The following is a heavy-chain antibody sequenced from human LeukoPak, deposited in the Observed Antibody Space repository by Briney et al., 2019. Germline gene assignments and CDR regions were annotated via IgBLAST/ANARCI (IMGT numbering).Heavy chain of an antibody. CDR2: ISGSGGST. CDR3: ARAYGDYVPFDY. J-gene: IGHJ4*02. Sequence: PGGSLTLSCAASGLTFSSYAMSWVRQAPGKGLEWVSAISGSGGSTYYADSVKGRFTISRDNSKNTLYLQMNSLRAEDTAVYYCARAYGDYVPFDYWGQGTLVTVSS. V-gene: IGHV3-23*01. D-gene: IGHD4-17*01. CDR1: GLTFSSYA.